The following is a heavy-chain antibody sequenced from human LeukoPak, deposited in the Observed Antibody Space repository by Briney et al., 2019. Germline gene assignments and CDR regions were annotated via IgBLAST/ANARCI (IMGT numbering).Heavy chain of an antibody. CDR1: GYTFTSYY. Sequence: VASVKVSCKASGYTFTSYYMHWVRQAPGQGLEWMGIINPSGGSTSYAQKFQGRVTMTRDTSTSTVYMELSSLRSEDTAEYHCASSYSSGWYLDWGQGTLVTVSS. D-gene: IGHD6-19*01. J-gene: IGHJ4*02. V-gene: IGHV1-46*01. CDR3: ASSYSSGWYLD. CDR2: INPSGGST.